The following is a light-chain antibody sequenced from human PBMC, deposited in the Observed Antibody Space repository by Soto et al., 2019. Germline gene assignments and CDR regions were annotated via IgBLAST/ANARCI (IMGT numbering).Light chain of an antibody. CDR3: QKVNSYPLT. CDR1: QGISKY. J-gene: IGKJ4*01. V-gene: IGKV1-9*01. CDR2: AAT. Sequence: DIHLTQSPSLLSASVGDRVTITCRASQGISKYVAWYQQKPGKAPKLLISAATVLQGGVPSRFSGTGSAVGFKLTISSLQPEDLSTYYCQKVNSYPLTFGGGTRVEIK.